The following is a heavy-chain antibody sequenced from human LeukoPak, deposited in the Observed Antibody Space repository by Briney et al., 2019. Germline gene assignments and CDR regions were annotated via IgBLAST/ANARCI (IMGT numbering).Heavy chain of an antibody. CDR1: GFTFSSYS. V-gene: IGHV3-21*01. J-gene: IGHJ1*01. Sequence: PGGSLRLSCAASGFTFSSYSMNWVRQAPGKGLEWVSSISSSSSYIYYADSVKGRFTISRDNAKNSLYLQMNSLRAEDTAVYYCARDSGRYFDWLLFPNAEYFQHWGQGTLVTVSS. D-gene: IGHD3-9*01. CDR3: ARDSGRYFDWLLFPNAEYFQH. CDR2: ISSSSSYI.